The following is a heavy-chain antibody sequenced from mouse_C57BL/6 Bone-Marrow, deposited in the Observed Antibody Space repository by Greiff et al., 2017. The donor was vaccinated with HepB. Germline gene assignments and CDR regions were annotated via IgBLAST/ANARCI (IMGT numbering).Heavy chain of an antibody. J-gene: IGHJ2*01. CDR3: ARNAILEGYFDY. V-gene: IGHV1-53*01. CDR2: INPSNGGT. CDR1: GYTFTSYW. D-gene: IGHD6-1*01. Sequence: QVQLQQPGTELVKPGASVKLSCKASGYTFTSYWLHWVKQRPGQGLEWIGNINPSNGGTNYNEKFKSKATLTVDKSSSTAYMQLSSLTSEDSAVYYCARNAILEGYFDYWGQGTTLTVSS.